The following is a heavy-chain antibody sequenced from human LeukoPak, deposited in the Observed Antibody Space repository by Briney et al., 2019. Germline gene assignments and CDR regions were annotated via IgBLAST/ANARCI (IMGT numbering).Heavy chain of an antibody. CDR3: ARPLYRDYYFDY. J-gene: IGHJ4*02. Sequence: SQTLSLTCTVSGGSISSGDYYWSWIRQPPGKGLEWIGTIYYSGTTYYNPSLKSRVTISVDTSKNQFSLKLSSVTAADTAVYYCARPLYRDYYFDYWGQGTLVTVSS. CDR2: IYYSGTT. CDR1: GGSISSGDYY. D-gene: IGHD4-17*01. V-gene: IGHV4-39*01.